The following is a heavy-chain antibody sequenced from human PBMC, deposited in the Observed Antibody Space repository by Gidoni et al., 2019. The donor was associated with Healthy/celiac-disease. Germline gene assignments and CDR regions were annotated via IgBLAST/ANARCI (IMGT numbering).Heavy chain of an antibody. V-gene: IGHV4-34*01. Sequence: QVQLQQWGAGLLKPSETLSLTCAVYGGSFSGYYWSWIRQPPGKGLEWIGEINHSGSTNYNPSLKSRVTISVDTSKNQFSLKLSSVTAADTAVYYCARERGVGGYYYYYYMDVWGKGTTVTVSS. D-gene: IGHD2-15*01. J-gene: IGHJ6*03. CDR3: ARERGVGGYYYYYYMDV. CDR1: GGSFSGYY. CDR2: INHSGST.